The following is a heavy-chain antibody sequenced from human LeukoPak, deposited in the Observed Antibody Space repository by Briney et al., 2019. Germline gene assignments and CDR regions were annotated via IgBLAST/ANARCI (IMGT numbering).Heavy chain of an antibody. J-gene: IGHJ4*02. CDR3: ARHPTVTRYYFDY. V-gene: IGHV3-7*01. CDR2: IKQDGSEK. D-gene: IGHD4-17*01. Sequence: GESLRLSCAASGCTFSSYWMSWVRQAPGKGLEWVANIKQDGSEKYYVDSVKGRFTISRDNAKNSLYLQMNSLRAEDTAVYYCARHPTVTRYYFDYWGQGTLVTVSS. CDR1: GCTFSSYW.